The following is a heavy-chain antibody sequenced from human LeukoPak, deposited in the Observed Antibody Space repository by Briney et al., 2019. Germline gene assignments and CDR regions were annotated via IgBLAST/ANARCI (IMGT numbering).Heavy chain of an antibody. CDR1: GGTFSSYA. J-gene: IGHJ1*01. Sequence: SVKVSCKASGGTFSSYAISWVRQAPGQGLEWMGGIIPIFGTANYAQKFQGRVTITTDGSTSTAYMELSSLRSEDTAVYYCARFDAYYYDSSGYYWAEYFQHWGQGTLVTVSS. CDR3: ARFDAYYYDSSGYYWAEYFQH. CDR2: IIPIFGTA. D-gene: IGHD3-22*01. V-gene: IGHV1-69*05.